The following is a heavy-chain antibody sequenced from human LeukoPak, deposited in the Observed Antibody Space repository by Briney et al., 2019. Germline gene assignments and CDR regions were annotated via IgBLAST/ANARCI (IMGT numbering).Heavy chain of an antibody. D-gene: IGHD3-16*01. CDR2: MNPNSGNT. CDR1: GYTFTNYG. CDR3: ARFGGSYYYYYYYMDV. J-gene: IGHJ6*03. V-gene: IGHV1-8*03. Sequence: ASVKVSCKASGYTFTNYGISWVRQAPGQGLEWMGWMNPNSGNTGYAQKFQGRVTITRNTSISTAYMELSSLRSEDTAVYYCARFGGSYYYYYYYMDVWGKGTTVTVSS.